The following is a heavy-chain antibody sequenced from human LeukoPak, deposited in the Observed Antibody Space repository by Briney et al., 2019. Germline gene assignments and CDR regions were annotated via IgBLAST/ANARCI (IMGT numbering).Heavy chain of an antibody. J-gene: IGHJ4*02. CDR3: ARAKMPGIQTAGRVNYFDS. D-gene: IGHD6-13*01. Sequence: GGSLRLSCAASEFTFSSYEMHWVRQATGKGLEWVSTIDTAGNAWYPDSVKGRFTISRENAKNSLNLQMNSLRVGDTAVYYCARAKMPGIQTAGRVNYFDSWGQGTLVTVSA. CDR1: EFTFSSYE. CDR2: IDTAGNA. V-gene: IGHV3-13*01.